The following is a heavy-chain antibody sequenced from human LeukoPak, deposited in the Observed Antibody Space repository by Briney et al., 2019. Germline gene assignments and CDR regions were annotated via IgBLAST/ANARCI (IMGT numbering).Heavy chain of an antibody. D-gene: IGHD3-22*01. CDR1: VGAFSRYY. Sequence: SETLSLTCAVYVGAFSRYYWTWIRQPPGKGLEWIGEINHSGSTNYNPSLKSRVTISVDTSKNQFSLKLSSVTDADTAVYFCARAEGYYDSSGYRGGSASVSYWGQGTLVTVSS. CDR2: INHSGST. CDR3: ARAEGYYDSSGYRGGSASVSY. V-gene: IGHV4-34*01. J-gene: IGHJ4*02.